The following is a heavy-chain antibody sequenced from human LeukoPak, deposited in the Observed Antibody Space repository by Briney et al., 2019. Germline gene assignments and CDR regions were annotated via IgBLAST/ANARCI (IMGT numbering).Heavy chain of an antibody. CDR2: ISSSSSTI. D-gene: IGHD1-26*01. CDR1: GFTFSSYS. V-gene: IGHV3-48*04. Sequence: PGGSLRLSFAASGFTFSSYSMNWVRQAPGKGLEWVSYISSSSSTIYYADSVKGRFTISRDNAKNSLYLQMNSLRAEDTAVYYCARGEERWWELLPVYFDYWGQGTLVTVSS. CDR3: ARGEERWWELLPVYFDY. J-gene: IGHJ4*02.